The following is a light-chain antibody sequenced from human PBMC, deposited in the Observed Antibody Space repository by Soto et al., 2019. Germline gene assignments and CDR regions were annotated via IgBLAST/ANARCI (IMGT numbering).Light chain of an antibody. CDR3: QHYNSYPWT. V-gene: IGKV1-5*01. CDR2: DAS. CDR1: QSIRNY. Sequence: DIQMTKSLSTLSASVGDRAPITCRASQSIRNYLAWYQQKPGKAPRLLIYDASSLESGVPSRFSGSGSGTEFTLTISSLQPDDFATYYCQHYNSYPWTFGQGTKVDIK. J-gene: IGKJ1*01.